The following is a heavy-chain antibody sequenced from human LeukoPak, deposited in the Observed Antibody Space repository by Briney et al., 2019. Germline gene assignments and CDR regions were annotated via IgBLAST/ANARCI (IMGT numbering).Heavy chain of an antibody. J-gene: IGHJ5*02. CDR3: ARDRGIAARPSWFDP. CDR2: ISAYNGNT. V-gene: IGHV1-18*01. D-gene: IGHD6-6*01. Sequence: GASVKVSCKASGYTFTSYGISWVRQAPGQGLEWMGWISAYNGNTNYAQKLQGRVTMTTGTSTSTAYMELRSLRSDDTAVYHCARDRGIAARPSWFDPWGQGTLVTVSS. CDR1: GYTFTSYG.